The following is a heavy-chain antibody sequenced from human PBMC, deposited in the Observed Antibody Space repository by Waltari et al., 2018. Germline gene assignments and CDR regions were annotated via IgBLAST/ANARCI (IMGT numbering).Heavy chain of an antibody. Sequence: QLQLQESGPGLVKPSETLSLTCTVSGGSISSSSYYWGWIRQPPGKGLEWIGSIYYSGSTYYNPSLKSRVTISVDTSKNQFSPKLSSVTAADTAVYYCARQGPLPAAIYWFDPWGQGTLVTVSS. V-gene: IGHV4-39*01. CDR1: GGSISSSSYY. CDR2: IYYSGST. D-gene: IGHD2-2*02. J-gene: IGHJ5*02. CDR3: ARQGPLPAAIYWFDP.